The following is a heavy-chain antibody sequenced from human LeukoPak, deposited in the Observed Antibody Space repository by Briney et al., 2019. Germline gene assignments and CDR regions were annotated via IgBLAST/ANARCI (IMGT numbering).Heavy chain of an antibody. CDR2: ISYDGSNK. CDR3: AKDRMAAAAGTRSWFDP. D-gene: IGHD6-13*01. J-gene: IGHJ5*02. CDR1: GFTFSSYG. V-gene: IGHV3-30*18. Sequence: GRSLRLSCAASGFTFSSYGMHWVRQAPGKGLEWVAVISYDGSNKYYADSVKGRFTISRDNSKNTLYLQMNSLRAEDTAVYYCAKDRMAAAAGTRSWFDPWGQGTLVTVSS.